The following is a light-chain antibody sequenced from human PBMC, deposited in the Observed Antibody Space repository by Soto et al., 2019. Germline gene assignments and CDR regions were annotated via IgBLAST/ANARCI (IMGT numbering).Light chain of an antibody. V-gene: IGKV1-5*03. CDR1: QSISNW. J-gene: IGKJ1*01. CDR3: KHYNSYYWK. Sequence: DIQMTQSPSTLSASVGDRVTITCRASQSISNWLAWYQQKPGKAPKLLIYKASSLESGVPSRFSGSGCATEVTVSVSTLQPDVFETNYCKHYNSYYWKVGQGT. CDR2: KAS.